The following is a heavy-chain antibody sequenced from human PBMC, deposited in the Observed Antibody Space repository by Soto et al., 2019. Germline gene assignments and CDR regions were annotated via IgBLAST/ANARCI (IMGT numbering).Heavy chain of an antibody. CDR3: ARDHDYGDYHYYSYVIDV. V-gene: IGHV3-33*01. CDR2: IGYHGNSI. CDR1: GFTLSSYG. D-gene: IGHD4-17*01. Sequence: QVHLVESGGGGVQPGRPLRLSCAASGFTLSSYGLHWVRQAPGKGLEWGAVIGYHGNSIYYADPVKGRFTISRDNSKNTLYLQMHSLRAEDTDVYDCARDHDYGDYHYYSYVIDVWGQGTTV. J-gene: IGHJ6*02.